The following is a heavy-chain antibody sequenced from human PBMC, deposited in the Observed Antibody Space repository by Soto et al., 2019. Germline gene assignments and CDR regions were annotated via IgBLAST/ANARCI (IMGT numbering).Heavy chain of an antibody. J-gene: IGHJ3*02. CDR2: IIPILGIA. D-gene: IGHD6-6*01. V-gene: IGHV1-69*08. Sequence: QVQLVQSGAEVKKPGSSVKVSCKASGGTFSSYTISWVRQAPGQGLEWMGRIIPILGIANYAQKFQVRVTITADKSPSTAYMELSSLRSEDTAVYYCARDAWADEQLPPADAFDIWGQGTMVTVSS. CDR3: ARDAWADEQLPPADAFDI. CDR1: GGTFSSYT.